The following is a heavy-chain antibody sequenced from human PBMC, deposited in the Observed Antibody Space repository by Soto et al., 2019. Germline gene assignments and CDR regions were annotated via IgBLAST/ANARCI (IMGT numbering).Heavy chain of an antibody. CDR3: ARDQGTYCSIISCYYYYGMDV. J-gene: IGHJ6*02. Sequence: QVQLVESGGGVVQPGRSLRLSCAASGFTFSSYAMHWVRQAPGKGLEWVAVISYDGSNKYYADSVKGRFTISRDNSKNTVYLHMNSLRAEDTAVYYCARDQGTYCSIISCYYYYGMDVWGRGTTVTVSS. CDR2: ISYDGSNK. D-gene: IGHD2-2*01. V-gene: IGHV3-30-3*01. CDR1: GFTFSSYA.